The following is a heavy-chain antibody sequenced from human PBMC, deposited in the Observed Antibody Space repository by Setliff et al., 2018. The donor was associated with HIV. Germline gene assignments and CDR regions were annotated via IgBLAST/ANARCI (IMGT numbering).Heavy chain of an antibody. CDR2: IGQDGSEK. Sequence: GGSLRLSCAASRFDFNNYWMCWVRQAPGKGLEWVANIGQDGSEKNYVDSVKGRFTISRDNAKNSMDLQMNSLRGEDTALYYCAKGPTGSGSSYLDYWGQGTLVTVSS. V-gene: IGHV3-7*03. CDR3: AKGPTGSGSSYLDY. D-gene: IGHD3-10*01. CDR1: RFDFNNYW. J-gene: IGHJ4*02.